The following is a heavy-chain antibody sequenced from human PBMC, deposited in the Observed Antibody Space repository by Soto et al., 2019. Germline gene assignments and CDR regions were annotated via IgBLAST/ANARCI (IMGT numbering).Heavy chain of an antibody. D-gene: IGHD3-16*01. CDR2: IKEDGSEI. V-gene: IGHV3-7*03. CDR1: GFTLSRHW. Sequence: GGSLRLSCAASGFTLSRHWMSWVRQAPGKGLEWVAKIKEDGSEINYVDSVKGRFTISRDNAKNSLYLQMDSLRAEGTAVYYCARDGLPFALDIWGHGTMVTVSS. CDR3: ARDGLPFALDI. J-gene: IGHJ3*02.